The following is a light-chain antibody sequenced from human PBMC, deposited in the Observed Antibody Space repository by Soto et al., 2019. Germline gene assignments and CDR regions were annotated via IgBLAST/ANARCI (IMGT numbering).Light chain of an antibody. CDR1: QTISSY. CDR3: QQRDNWTLT. CDR2: DAS. V-gene: IGKV3-11*01. Sequence: EIVLTQSPATLSLSPGERATLSCRASQTISSYLAWYQLKRGQAPRLLIYDASNRATGIPARFSGSGSGTDFTLTISTLEPEEFAVYYCQQRDNWTLTFGQGTKVDIK. J-gene: IGKJ4*01.